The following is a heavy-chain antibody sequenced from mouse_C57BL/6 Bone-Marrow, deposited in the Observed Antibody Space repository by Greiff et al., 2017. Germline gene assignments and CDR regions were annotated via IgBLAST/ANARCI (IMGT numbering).Heavy chain of an antibody. V-gene: IGHV1-19*01. CDR1: GYTFTDYY. J-gene: IGHJ3*01. D-gene: IGHD2-3*01. Sequence: EVQLVESGPVLVKPGASVKMSCKASGYTFTDYYMNWVKQSHGKSLEWIGVINPYNGGTSYNQKFKGKATLTVDKSSSTAYMELNSLTSEDSAVYYCARDDGGFAYWGQGTLVTVSA. CDR3: ARDDGGFAY. CDR2: INPYNGGT.